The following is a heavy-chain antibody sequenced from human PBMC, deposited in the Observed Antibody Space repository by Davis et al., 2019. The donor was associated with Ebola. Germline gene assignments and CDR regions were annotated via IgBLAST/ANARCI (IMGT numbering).Heavy chain of an antibody. J-gene: IGHJ4*02. V-gene: IGHV4-34*01. D-gene: IGHD3-22*01. Sequence: PSETLSLTCAVYGGSFSGYYWSWIRQPPGKGLEWIGEINHSGSTNYNPSLKSRVTISVDTSKNQFSLKLSSVTAADTAVYYCARGFAYDSSGYFPWGYWGQGTLVTVSS. CDR3: ARGFAYDSSGYFPWGY. CDR1: GGSFSGYY. CDR2: INHSGST.